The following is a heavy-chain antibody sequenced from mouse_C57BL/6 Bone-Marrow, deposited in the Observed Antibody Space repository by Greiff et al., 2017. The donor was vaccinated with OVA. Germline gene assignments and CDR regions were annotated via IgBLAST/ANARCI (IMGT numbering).Heavy chain of an antibody. CDR3: ARDKTTVVANYYAMDY. Sequence: DVMLVESGGGLVKPGGSLKLSCAASGFTFSSYAMSWVRQTPEKRLEWVATISDGGSYTYYPDNVKGRFTISRDNAKNNLYLQMSHLKSEDTAMYYCARDKTTVVANYYAMDYWGQGTSVTVSS. J-gene: IGHJ4*01. D-gene: IGHD1-1*01. CDR1: GFTFSSYA. V-gene: IGHV5-4*01. CDR2: ISDGGSYT.